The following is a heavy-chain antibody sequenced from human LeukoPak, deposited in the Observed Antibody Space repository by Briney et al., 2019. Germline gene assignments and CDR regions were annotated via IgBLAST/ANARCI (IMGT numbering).Heavy chain of an antibody. CDR1: GYTFTSYY. CDR2: INPSGGST. D-gene: IGHD5-18*01. J-gene: IGHJ4*02. Sequence: ASVKVSCKASGYTFTSYYMHWVRQAPGQGLEWMGIINPSGGSTTYAQKFQGRVTMTRDTSTSTVYMELSSLRSEDTAVYYCARDLSVDTGLVTWDYWGQGTLVTVSP. V-gene: IGHV1-46*01. CDR3: ARDLSVDTGLVTWDY.